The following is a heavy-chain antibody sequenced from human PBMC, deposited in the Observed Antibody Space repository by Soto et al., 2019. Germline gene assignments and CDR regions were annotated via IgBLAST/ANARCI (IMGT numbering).Heavy chain of an antibody. Sequence: TLSLTCAVSGGSVSGSYYYWAWLRQSPGKGPEWIGSVFHTGFTSYNPSLESRVSVSVDTSKSQFSLKLSAVTASDTAVYYCATSQKGYNWNYFDHWGQGALVTVSS. CDR3: ATSQKGYNWNYFDH. CDR1: GGSVSGSYYY. J-gene: IGHJ4*02. CDR2: VFHTGFT. D-gene: IGHD1-1*01. V-gene: IGHV4-39*01.